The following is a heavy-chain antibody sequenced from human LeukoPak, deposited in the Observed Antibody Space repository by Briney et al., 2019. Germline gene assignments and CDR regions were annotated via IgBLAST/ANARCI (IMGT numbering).Heavy chain of an antibody. J-gene: IGHJ5*02. CDR1: GYTFTSYY. V-gene: IGHV1-46*01. D-gene: IGHD5-18*01. Sequence: ASVKVSCKASGYTFTSYYMHWVRQAPGQGLEWMGIINPSGGSTSYAQKFQGRVTMTRDTSTSTVYMELSSLRSEDTAVYYCAGGRVDTALYPNWFDPWGQGTLVTVSS. CDR2: INPSGGST. CDR3: AGGRVDTALYPNWFDP.